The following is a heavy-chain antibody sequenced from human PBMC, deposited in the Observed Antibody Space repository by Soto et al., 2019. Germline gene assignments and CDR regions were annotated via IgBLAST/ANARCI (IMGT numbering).Heavy chain of an antibody. Sequence: GGSLRLSCAASGFTFSNAWMNLVRQAPGKGLEWVGRIKRKTDGGKTENAAPGKGRFTMPRDDSKNTLYLQMKRLKTEDTDVYYCTTEVNWNDFAEQTVFDYWGQGTLVTVSS. J-gene: IGHJ4*02. CDR2: IKRKTDGGKT. V-gene: IGHV3-15*07. CDR1: GFTFSNAW. CDR3: TTEVNWNDFAEQTVFDY. D-gene: IGHD1-20*01.